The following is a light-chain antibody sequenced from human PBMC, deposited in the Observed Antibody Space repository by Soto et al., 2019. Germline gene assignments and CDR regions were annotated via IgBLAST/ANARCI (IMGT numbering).Light chain of an antibody. CDR1: SSDVGGYNY. Sequence: QSALTQPASVSGSPGQSITISCTGTSSDVGGYNYVSWYQHHPGKAPKLMIYDVSNRPSGVSNRFSGSKSGNTASLTISGLQAEDEADYYCSSYTSRSLVVFGGGNKLTVL. V-gene: IGLV2-14*03. CDR2: DVS. CDR3: SSYTSRSLVV. J-gene: IGLJ2*01.